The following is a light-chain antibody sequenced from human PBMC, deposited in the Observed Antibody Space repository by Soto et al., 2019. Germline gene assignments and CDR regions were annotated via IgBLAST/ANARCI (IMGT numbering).Light chain of an antibody. CDR2: KAS. J-gene: IGKJ1*01. Sequence: DIQMTQSPSTLSASVGDRVTITCRASQGISNYLAWYQQKPGKAPKLLIYKASTLKSGVPSRFSGSGSGTEFTLTISSLQPDDFATYYCQHYNSYSEAFGQGTKVDIK. V-gene: IGKV1-5*03. CDR3: QHYNSYSEA. CDR1: QGISNY.